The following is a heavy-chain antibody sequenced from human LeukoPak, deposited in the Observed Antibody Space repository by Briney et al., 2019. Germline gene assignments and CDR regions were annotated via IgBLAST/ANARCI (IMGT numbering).Heavy chain of an antibody. D-gene: IGHD3-22*01. CDR3: ARHYDSSGYGYFDL. CDR1: GFTFSSYA. Sequence: GGSLRLSCAASGFTFSSYAMHWVRQAPGKGLEWVAVISYDGSNKYYADSVKGRFTISRDNSKNTLYLQMNSLRAEDTAVYYCARHYDSSGYGYFDLWGRGTLVTVSS. J-gene: IGHJ2*01. V-gene: IGHV3-30*14. CDR2: ISYDGSNK.